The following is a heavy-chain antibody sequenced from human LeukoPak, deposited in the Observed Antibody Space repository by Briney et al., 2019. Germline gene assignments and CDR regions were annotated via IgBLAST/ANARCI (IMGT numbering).Heavy chain of an antibody. Sequence: GGSLRLSCAASGFTFSSYAMHWVRQAPGKGLEWVSSISSSSSYIYYADSVKGRFTISRDNAKNSLYLQMNSLRAEDTAVYYCARGVRYFDWLFDYWGQGTLVTVSS. CDR3: ARGVRYFDWLFDY. V-gene: IGHV3-21*01. CDR1: GFTFSSYA. CDR2: ISSSSSYI. D-gene: IGHD3-9*01. J-gene: IGHJ4*02.